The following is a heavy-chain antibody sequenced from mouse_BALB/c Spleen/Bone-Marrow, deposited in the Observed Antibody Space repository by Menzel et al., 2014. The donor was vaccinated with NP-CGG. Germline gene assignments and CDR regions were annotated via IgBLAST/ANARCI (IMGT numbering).Heavy chain of an antibody. CDR2: IDPANGNT. CDR3: AVYDGYAMDY. V-gene: IGHV14-3*02. D-gene: IGHD2-3*01. CDR1: GFNIKDTY. Sequence: VQLQQSGAELVKPGASVKLSCTASGFNIKDTYMYWVKQRPEQGLEWIGKIDPANGNTKYDPKFQGKATITADTSSNTAYLQLKSLTSEETAVYYCAVYDGYAMDYWGQGTSVTVSS. J-gene: IGHJ4*01.